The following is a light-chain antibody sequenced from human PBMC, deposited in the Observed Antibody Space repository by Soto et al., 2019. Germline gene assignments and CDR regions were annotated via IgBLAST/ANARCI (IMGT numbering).Light chain of an antibody. CDR2: LNGDGSH. CDR1: SGHSSYA. V-gene: IGLV4-69*01. CDR3: QTWSSAIQI. Sequence: QLVLTQSPSASASLGASVKLTCTLSSGHSSYAIAWHQQQPEKGPRYLMKLNGDGSHTKGDGIPDRFSGSSSGAERYLTISSLQSEDEADYYCQTWSSAIQIFGGGTKLTVL. J-gene: IGLJ2*01.